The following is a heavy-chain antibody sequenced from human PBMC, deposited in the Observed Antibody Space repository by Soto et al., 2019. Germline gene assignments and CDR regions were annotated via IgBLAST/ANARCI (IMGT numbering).Heavy chain of an antibody. J-gene: IGHJ4*02. V-gene: IGHV4-34*01. CDR2: IKDGGST. CDR3: ARGQEGIVATH. CDR1: GGSLTGYY. Sequence: QVQLQQWGAGLLKPSETLSLTCAVNGGSLTGYYWSWIRQPPGKGLEWIGEIKDGGSTNYSPSLRSRVTISADTSKNQFSLRLNSVTAADTAMYFCARGQEGIVATHWDQGTLVTVSS. D-gene: IGHD5-12*01.